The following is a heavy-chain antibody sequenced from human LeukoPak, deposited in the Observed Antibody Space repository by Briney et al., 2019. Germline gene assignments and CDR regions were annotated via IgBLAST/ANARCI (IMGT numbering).Heavy chain of an antibody. CDR1: GFTCSDYS. D-gene: IGHD4-11*01. V-gene: IGHV3-48*01. Sequence: GGSLRLSCAASGFTCSDYSMNWVRQAPGKGLEWVSYISSSGFTLNYADSVKGRFTVSRDNAKNSLYLQMNSLRAEDTAVYYCARGVPKTSYYYYYMDVWGKGTTVTVSS. CDR3: ARGVPKTSYYYYYMDV. CDR2: ISSSGFTL. J-gene: IGHJ6*03.